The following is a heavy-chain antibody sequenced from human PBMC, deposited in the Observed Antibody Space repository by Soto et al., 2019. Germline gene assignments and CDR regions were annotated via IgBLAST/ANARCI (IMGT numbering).Heavy chain of an antibody. Sequence: GGSLRLSCAASGFTFDDYAMHWVRQAPGKGLEWVSGISWNSGSIDYADSVKGRFTISRDNAKNSLYLQMNSLRAEDTALYYCAKVIGKWGDYYYGMDVWGQGTTVTVSS. J-gene: IGHJ6*02. CDR2: ISWNSGSI. CDR3: AKVIGKWGDYYYGMDV. V-gene: IGHV3-9*01. D-gene: IGHD1-26*01. CDR1: GFTFDDYA.